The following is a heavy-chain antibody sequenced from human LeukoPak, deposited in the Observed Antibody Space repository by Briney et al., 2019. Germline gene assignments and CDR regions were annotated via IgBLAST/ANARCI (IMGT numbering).Heavy chain of an antibody. J-gene: IGHJ4*02. Sequence: GGSLRLSCAASGFTFDDYGMSWVRQAPGRGVEWVSAISGSGGNTYYADSVKGRFTISRDNSKNTLYLQMNRLRAEDTAVYYCAKDLSLSYWGQGTLVTVSS. D-gene: IGHD2/OR15-2a*01. CDR2: ISGSGGNT. CDR1: GFTFDDYG. CDR3: AKDLSLSY. V-gene: IGHV3-23*01.